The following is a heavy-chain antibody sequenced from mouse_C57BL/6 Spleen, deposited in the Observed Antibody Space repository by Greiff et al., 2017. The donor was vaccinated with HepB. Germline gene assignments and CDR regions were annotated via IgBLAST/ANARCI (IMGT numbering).Heavy chain of an antibody. CDR3: ARGSRMVTGAFDY. V-gene: IGHV1-54*01. J-gene: IGHJ2*01. Sequence: QVQLQQSGAELVRPGTSVKVSCKASGYAFTNYLIEWVKQRPGQGLEWIGVLNPGSGGTNYNEKFKGKATLTADKSSSTAYMQRSSLTSEDSAVYFCARGSRMVTGAFDYWGQGTTLTVSS. D-gene: IGHD2-2*01. CDR2: LNPGSGGT. CDR1: GYAFTNYL.